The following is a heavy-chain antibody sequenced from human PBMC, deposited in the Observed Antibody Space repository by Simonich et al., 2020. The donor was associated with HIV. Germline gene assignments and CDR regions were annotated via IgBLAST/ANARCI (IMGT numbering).Heavy chain of an antibody. CDR1: GGSFSGYY. J-gene: IGHJ4*02. D-gene: IGHD7-27*01. CDR3: AGTGPLLDF. CDR2: IYHSGST. V-gene: IGHV4-34*02. Sequence: QVQLQQWGAGLVKPSETLSLTCAVYGGSFSGYYWTWIRQPPGKGLEWIGNIYHSGSTYDNPSLKSRVTMSVDTSKNQFSLKLSSVTAADTAVYYCAGTGPLLDFWGQGTLVTVSS.